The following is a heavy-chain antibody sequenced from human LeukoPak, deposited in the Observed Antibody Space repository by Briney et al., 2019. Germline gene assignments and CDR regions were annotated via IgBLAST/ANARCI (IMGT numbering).Heavy chain of an antibody. J-gene: IGHJ4*02. D-gene: IGHD5-18*01. CDR1: GYTFTGYY. V-gene: IGHV1-46*01. CDR2: INPSGGST. Sequence: VASVKVSCKASGYTFTGYYMHWVRQAPGQGLEWMGIINPSGGSTSYAQKFQGRVTMTGDMSTSTVYMELSRLRSDDTAVYYCARAPVLDTAMAPWGYWGQGTLVTVSS. CDR3: ARAPVLDTAMAPWGY.